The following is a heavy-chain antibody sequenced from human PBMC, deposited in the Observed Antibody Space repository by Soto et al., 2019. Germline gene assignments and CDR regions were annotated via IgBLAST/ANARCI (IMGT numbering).Heavy chain of an antibody. CDR2: IYHSGST. Sequence: LSLTCAVSGGSISSGGYSWSWIRQPPGKGLEWIGYIYHSGSTYYNPSLKSRVTISVDRSKNQFSLKLSSVTAADTAVYYCASTPRAYCGGDCSIDYWGQGTLVTVSS. J-gene: IGHJ4*02. V-gene: IGHV4-30-2*01. CDR3: ASTPRAYCGGDCSIDY. D-gene: IGHD2-21*02. CDR1: GGSISSGGYS.